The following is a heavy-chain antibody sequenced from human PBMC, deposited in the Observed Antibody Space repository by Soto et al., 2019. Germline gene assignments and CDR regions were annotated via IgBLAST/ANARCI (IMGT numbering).Heavy chain of an antibody. CDR2: INPNSGGT. J-gene: IGHJ6*02. CDR1: GYTYTGYY. Sequence: ASVKVYCKASGYTYTGYYMHWVRQAPGQGLERMGWINPNSGGTNYAQKFQGWVTMTRDTSISTAYMELSRLRSDDTAVYYCTKDQSRNLNHGDYYYYGMDLWGQGTTVTVSS. CDR3: TKDQSRNLNHGDYYYYGMDL. D-gene: IGHD3-3*01. V-gene: IGHV1-2*04.